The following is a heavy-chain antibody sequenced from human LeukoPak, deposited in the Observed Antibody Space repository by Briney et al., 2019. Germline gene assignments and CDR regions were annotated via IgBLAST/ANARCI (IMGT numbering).Heavy chain of an antibody. J-gene: IGHJ3*02. V-gene: IGHV3-48*02. CDR1: GFTFSNYN. D-gene: IGHD2-21*02. Sequence: GGSLRLSCAASGFTFSNYNMNWVRQVPGKGLEWVSYISSSSSAIYYTHSVRGRFTISRDNAKASLYLQMNSLGDEDTAVYYCARDRYCGGDCSDAFDIWGRGTTVTVSS. CDR2: ISSSSSAI. CDR3: ARDRYCGGDCSDAFDI.